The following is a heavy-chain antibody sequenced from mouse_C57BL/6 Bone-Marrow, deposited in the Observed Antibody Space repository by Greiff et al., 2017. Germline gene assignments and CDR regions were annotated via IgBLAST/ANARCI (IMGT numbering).Heavy chain of an antibody. CDR1: GFTFSRYG. J-gene: IGHJ1*03. CDR3: ARQVGYYYGSSYWYFDV. V-gene: IGHV5-6*02. D-gene: IGHD1-1*01. CDR2: ISSGGSYT. Sequence: EVMLVESGGDLVKPGGSLKLSCAASGFTFSRYGLSWVRQTPDTRLEWVATISSGGSYTYYPDSVKGRFTISRDNAKHTLYLQMRSLKSDDTAMYYCARQVGYYYGSSYWYFDVWGTGTTVTVSS.